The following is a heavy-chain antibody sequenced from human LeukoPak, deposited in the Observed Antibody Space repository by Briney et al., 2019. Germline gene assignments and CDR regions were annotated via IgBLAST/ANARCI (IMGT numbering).Heavy chain of an antibody. CDR3: ASDPEYEGSSSGTFDF. CDR2: IRSDGSNK. Sequence: PGGSLRLSCAASGFTFRTYAMHWARQAPGKGLEWVALIRSDGSNKYNTDSVKGRFTISRDNSKNTVDLQMNSLGPEDTAVYYCASDPEYEGSSSGTFDFWGRGTLVTVSS. J-gene: IGHJ4*02. V-gene: IGHV3-30*02. CDR1: GFTFRTYA. D-gene: IGHD6-6*01.